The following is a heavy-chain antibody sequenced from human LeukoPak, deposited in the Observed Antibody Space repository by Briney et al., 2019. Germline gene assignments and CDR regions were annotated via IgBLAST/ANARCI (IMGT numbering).Heavy chain of an antibody. CDR3: TRGRSY. V-gene: IGHV3-21*01. CDR2: ISSGGTYI. Sequence: GGSLRLSCAGSGFTFSSYSMNWVRQAPGKGLEWVSSISSGGTYIYYADSVKGRFTISRDNAKNSLYLQMNSLRDEDTAVYYCTRGRSYWGQGTLVTVSS. J-gene: IGHJ4*02. CDR1: GFTFSSYS.